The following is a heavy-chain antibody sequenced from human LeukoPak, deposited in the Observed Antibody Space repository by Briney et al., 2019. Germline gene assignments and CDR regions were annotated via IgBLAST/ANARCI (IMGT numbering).Heavy chain of an antibody. CDR1: GFTFSDYY. V-gene: IGHV3-11*04. D-gene: IGHD3-3*01. CDR3: ARNYYDFWSGSPFDY. Sequence: GGSLRLSCAASGFTFSDYYMSWIRQAPGKGLEWVSYISSSGSTIYYADSVKGRFTISRDNAKNSLYLQMNSLRAEDTAVYYCARNYYDFWSGSPFDYWGQGTLVTVSS. CDR2: ISSSGSTI. J-gene: IGHJ4*02.